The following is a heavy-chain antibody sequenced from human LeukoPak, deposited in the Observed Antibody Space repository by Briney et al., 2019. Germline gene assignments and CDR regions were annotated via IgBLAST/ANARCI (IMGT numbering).Heavy chain of an antibody. Sequence: RASVKVSCKASGGTFSSYAISWVRQAPGQGLEWMGGIIPILGTANYAQKFQGRVTITADESTSTAYMELSSLRSEDTAVYYCARAPRVATPAFDIWGQGTMVTVSS. CDR1: GGTFSSYA. J-gene: IGHJ3*02. D-gene: IGHD5-12*01. V-gene: IGHV1-69*13. CDR2: IIPILGTA. CDR3: ARAPRVATPAFDI.